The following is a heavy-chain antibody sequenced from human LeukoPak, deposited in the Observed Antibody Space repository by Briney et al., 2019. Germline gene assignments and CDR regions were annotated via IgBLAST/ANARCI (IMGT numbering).Heavy chain of an antibody. D-gene: IGHD3-22*01. J-gene: IGHJ4*02. CDR1: GFTFSDYY. V-gene: IGHV3-11*06. Sequence: GGSLRLSCAASGFTFSDYYMSWIRQAPGKGLEWVSYSSSRISFTNYADSVKGRFTISRDNAKNSLYLQMNSLGDEDTAVYYCARPTFSFDSSGYFDYWGQGTLVTVSS. CDR3: ARPTFSFDSSGYFDY. CDR2: SSSRISFT.